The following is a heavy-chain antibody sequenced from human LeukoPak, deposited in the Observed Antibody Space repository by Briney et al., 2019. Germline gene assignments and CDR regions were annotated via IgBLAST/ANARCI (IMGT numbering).Heavy chain of an antibody. Sequence: GASVKVSCKASGYTFTSYGISWVRQAPGQGLEWMGWISAYNGNTNYAQKLQGRVTMTTDTSTSTAYMELRSLRSDDTAVYYCARYRAYSSGWYRDFDYWGQGTLVTVSS. D-gene: IGHD6-19*01. V-gene: IGHV1-18*01. CDR2: ISAYNGNT. CDR1: GYTFTSYG. CDR3: ARYRAYSSGWYRDFDY. J-gene: IGHJ4*02.